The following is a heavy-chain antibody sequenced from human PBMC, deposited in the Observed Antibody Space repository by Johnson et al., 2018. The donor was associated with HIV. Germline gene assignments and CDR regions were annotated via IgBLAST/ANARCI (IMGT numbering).Heavy chain of an antibody. CDR3: AREKYYGSGSYGTGGAFDI. J-gene: IGHJ3*02. V-gene: IGHV3-30*03. D-gene: IGHD3-10*01. CDR1: GFTFRSYG. Sequence: QVQLVESGGGVVQPGRSLRLSCVASGFTFRSYGMHWVRQAPGKGLEWVAFVSYDGTNEFYADSVKGRFTISRDNSKNTLYLQMNSLRAEDTAVYFCAREKYYGSGSYGTGGAFDIWG. CDR2: VSYDGTNE.